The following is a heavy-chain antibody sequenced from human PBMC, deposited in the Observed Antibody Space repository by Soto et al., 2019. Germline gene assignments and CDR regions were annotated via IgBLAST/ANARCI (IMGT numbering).Heavy chain of an antibody. CDR2: IIPILGIA. J-gene: IGHJ4*02. V-gene: IGHV1-69*02. CDR3: ARKRLYRGYDYDWGPIAPTDY. D-gene: IGHD5-12*01. CDR1: GGTFSSYT. Sequence: ASVKVSCKASGGTFSSYTISWVRQAPGQGLEWMGRIIPILGIANYAQKFQGRVTITADKSTSTAYMELSSLRSEDTAVYYCARKRLYRGYDYDWGPIAPTDYGGQEPWVTVSS.